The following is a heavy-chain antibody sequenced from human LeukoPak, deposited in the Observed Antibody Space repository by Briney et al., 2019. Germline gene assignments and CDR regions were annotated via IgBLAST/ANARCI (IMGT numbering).Heavy chain of an antibody. J-gene: IGHJ4*02. Sequence: ASVKVSCKASGYTFTSYFMHWVRQAPGQGLDWMGIINPSGGSTSYAQKLQGRVTMTRDTSTSTVYMELSSLRSEDTAVYYCAALYTAAGTYWGQGTLVTVSS. CDR1: GYTFTSYF. V-gene: IGHV1-46*01. D-gene: IGHD6-13*01. CDR3: AALYTAAGTY. CDR2: INPSGGST.